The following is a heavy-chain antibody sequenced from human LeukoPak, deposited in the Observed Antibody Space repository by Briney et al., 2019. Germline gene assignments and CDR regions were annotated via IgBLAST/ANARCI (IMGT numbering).Heavy chain of an antibody. CDR2: IHHSGST. V-gene: IGHV4-38-2*02. Sequence: SETLSLTCSVSGYSISSGSHWGWIRQPPGKGLEWIGNIHHSGSTNYNPSLKSRVTISLDKSKNQFSLRLSSVTAADTAVYYCARYRGASGYHFDYWGQGTLVTVSS. D-gene: IGHD5-12*01. J-gene: IGHJ4*02. CDR1: GYSISSGSH. CDR3: ARYRGASGYHFDY.